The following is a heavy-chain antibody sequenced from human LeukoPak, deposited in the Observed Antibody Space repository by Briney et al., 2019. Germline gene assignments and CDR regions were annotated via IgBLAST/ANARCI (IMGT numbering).Heavy chain of an antibody. V-gene: IGHV3-23*01. J-gene: IGHJ3*02. D-gene: IGHD3-16*01. Sequence: PGGSLRLSCAASGFTFSSYAMSWVRQAPGKGLEWVLAISGSGGSTYYADSVKGRFTISRDNSKNTLYLQMNSLRAEDTAVYYCAKDLTSGATRLAAMGTHAFDIWGQGTMVTVSS. CDR1: GFTFSSYA. CDR2: ISGSGGST. CDR3: AKDLTSGATRLAAMGTHAFDI.